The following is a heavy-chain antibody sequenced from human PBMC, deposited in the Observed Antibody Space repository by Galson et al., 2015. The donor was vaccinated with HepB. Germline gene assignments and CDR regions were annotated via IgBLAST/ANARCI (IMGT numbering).Heavy chain of an antibody. CDR1: GFTFSSYN. D-gene: IGHD1-26*01. CDR2: ISSSSSYI. J-gene: IGHJ4*02. V-gene: IGHV3-21*01. Sequence: SLRLSCAASGFTFSSYNMNWVRQAPGKGLEWVSFISSSSSYIYNADSLKGRFTISRDNAKNSLYLQMNSLRAEDTAVYYCARDGGIVGATRPGDYWGQRTLVTVSS. CDR3: ARDGGIVGATRPGDY.